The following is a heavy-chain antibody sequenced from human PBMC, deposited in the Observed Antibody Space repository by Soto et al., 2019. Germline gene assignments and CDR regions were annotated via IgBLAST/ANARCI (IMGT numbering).Heavy chain of an antibody. Sequence: SETLSLTCTVSGGSISSSSYYWGWIRHPPGKGLEWIGSIYYSGSTYYNPSLKSRVTISVDTSKNQFSLKLSSVTAADTAVYYCARGTMVRGVTAYYYYGMDVWGQGTTVTVYS. V-gene: IGHV4-39*01. J-gene: IGHJ6*01. CDR3: ARGTMVRGVTAYYYYGMDV. CDR2: IYYSGST. CDR1: GGSISSSSYY. D-gene: IGHD3-10*01.